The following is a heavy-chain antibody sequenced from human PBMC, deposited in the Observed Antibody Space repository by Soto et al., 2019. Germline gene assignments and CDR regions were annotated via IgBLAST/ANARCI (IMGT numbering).Heavy chain of an antibody. V-gene: IGHV3-23*01. Sequence: PGGSLRLSCAASGFTFSSYAMSWVRQAPGKGLEWVSAISGSGGSTYYADSVKGRFTISRDNSKNTLYLQMNSLRAEDTAVYYCAREYNYDSSGIGFDSWGQGTLVTVSS. CDR1: GFTFSSYA. CDR2: ISGSGGST. D-gene: IGHD3-22*01. CDR3: AREYNYDSSGIGFDS. J-gene: IGHJ4*02.